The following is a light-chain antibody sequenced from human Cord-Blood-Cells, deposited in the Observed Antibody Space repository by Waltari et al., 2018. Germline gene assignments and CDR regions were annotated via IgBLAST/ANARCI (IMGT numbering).Light chain of an antibody. CDR3: QQSYSTTWT. CDR1: QSISSY. CDR2: AAS. V-gene: IGKV1-39*01. Sequence: DIQMTQSPSSLSASVGDRVTITCRASQSISSYLNWYQQKPGKAPKLLIYAASSLKSGVPSTFSGSGSGTDFTLTISSLQPEDFATYYCQQSYSTTWTFGQGTKVEIK. J-gene: IGKJ1*01.